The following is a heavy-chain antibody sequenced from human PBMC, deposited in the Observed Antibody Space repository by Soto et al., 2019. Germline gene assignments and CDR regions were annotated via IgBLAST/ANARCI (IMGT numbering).Heavy chain of an antibody. Sequence: SETLSLTCTVSGGSISSSSYYWVWIRQPPGKGLEWIGSVYYSGLTYYSPSLKSRVTISVDTSKNQFSLKLSSVTAADTAVYYCARLRDYGDYFDYWGQGTRVTVSS. D-gene: IGHD4-17*01. CDR1: GGSISSSSYY. V-gene: IGHV4-39*01. CDR2: VYYSGLT. CDR3: ARLRDYGDYFDY. J-gene: IGHJ4*02.